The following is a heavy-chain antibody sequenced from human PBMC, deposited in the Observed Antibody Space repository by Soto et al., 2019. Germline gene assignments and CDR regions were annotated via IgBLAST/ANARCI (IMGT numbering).Heavy chain of an antibody. CDR3: ARGGYYDNVWGKLSHYGLDV. CDR1: GYTFIRYG. CDR2: ISPYNDQT. D-gene: IGHD3-16*01. Sequence: QVQLVQSASEVMKPGASVKVSCKASGYTFIRYGITWVRQAPGQRLEWMGWISPYNDQTIYAQKLQGRVTMTADTPTRTVYMQLRSLKSDDTAVYYGARGGYYDNVWGKLSHYGLDVWGQGTSGTVSS. V-gene: IGHV1-18*01. J-gene: IGHJ6*02.